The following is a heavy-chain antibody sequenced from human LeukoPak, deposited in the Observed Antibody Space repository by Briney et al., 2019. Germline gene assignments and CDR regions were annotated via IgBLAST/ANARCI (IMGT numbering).Heavy chain of an antibody. CDR1: GGSISSGSYY. D-gene: IGHD3-22*01. Sequence: SQTLSLTCTVSGGSISSGSYYWSWIRQPAGKGLEWIGRIYSSSGSTNYNPSLKSRVTISVDTSKNQFSLKLSSVTAADTAVYYCARDRGVYYYDSSGYLDAFDIWGQGTMVTVSS. CDR3: ARDRGVYYYDSSGYLDAFDI. V-gene: IGHV4-61*02. CDR2: IYSSSGST. J-gene: IGHJ3*02.